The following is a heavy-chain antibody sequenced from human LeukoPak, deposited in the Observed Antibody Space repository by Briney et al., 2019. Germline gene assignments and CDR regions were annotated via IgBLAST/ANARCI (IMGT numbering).Heavy chain of an antibody. J-gene: IGHJ5*02. Sequence: GGSLRLSCVPSGFTVSTNYMTWVRQAPGKGLEWVSVIYGGGTTYYADSVKGRFTISRDNSKNTVYLQMNSLRAEDTAVYCCVRGDNWFDPWGQGTLVTVSS. V-gene: IGHV3-53*01. CDR2: IYGGGTT. CDR3: VRGDNWFDP. CDR1: GFTVSTNY.